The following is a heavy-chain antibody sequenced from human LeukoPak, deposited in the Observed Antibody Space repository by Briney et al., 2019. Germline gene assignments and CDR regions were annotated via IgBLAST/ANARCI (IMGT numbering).Heavy chain of an antibody. V-gene: IGHV3-20*04. Sequence: GGSLRLSCAASGFTFDDYGMSWVRQAPGKGLEWVSGTNWNGGSTGYVDPVKGRFTTSRDNAKKSLYLQMNSLRVEDTALYYCARETPPGWGRTGDFDYWGQGTLVTVSS. CDR3: ARETPPGWGRTGDFDY. CDR1: GFTFDDYG. J-gene: IGHJ4*02. D-gene: IGHD3-10*01. CDR2: TNWNGGST.